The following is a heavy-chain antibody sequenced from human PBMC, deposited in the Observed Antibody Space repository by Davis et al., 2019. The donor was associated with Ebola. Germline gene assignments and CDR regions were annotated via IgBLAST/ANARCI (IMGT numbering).Heavy chain of an antibody. CDR3: ARESIAAHYDAFDI. CDR1: GYTFTGYY. CDR2: INPNSGGT. V-gene: IGHV1-2*02. D-gene: IGHD6-6*01. J-gene: IGHJ3*02. Sequence: ASVKVSCKASGYTFTGYYMHWVRQAPGQGLEWMGWINPNSGGTNYAQKFQGRVTMTRDTSISTAYMELSRLRSDDTAVYYCARESIAAHYDAFDIWGQGTMVTVSS.